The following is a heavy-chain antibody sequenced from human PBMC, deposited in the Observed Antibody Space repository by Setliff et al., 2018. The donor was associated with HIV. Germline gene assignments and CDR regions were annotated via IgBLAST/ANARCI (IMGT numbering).Heavy chain of an antibody. D-gene: IGHD6-6*01. V-gene: IGHV4-34*01. Sequence: SETLSLTCAVYGGSFGGYYWSWIRQPPGKGLEWIGEINHSGSTNYSPSLKSRVTISVDTSKNQFSLKLSSVTAADTAVYYCARFGAARLFDYWGQGTLVTVSS. CDR3: ARFGAARLFDY. J-gene: IGHJ4*02. CDR1: GGSFGGYY. CDR2: INHSGST.